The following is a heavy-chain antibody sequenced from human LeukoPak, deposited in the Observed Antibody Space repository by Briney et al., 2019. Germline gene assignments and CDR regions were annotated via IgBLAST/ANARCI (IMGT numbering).Heavy chain of an antibody. CDR3: AKVGSSMSFYYYYGMDV. CDR2: IVGSGSSA. Sequence: PGGSLRLSCAASGFPFSSYAMTWVRQAPGKGPEWVSAIVGSGSSAYYADSVKGRFTISRDNSKDTLYLQMDSLRAEDTAVYYCAKVGSSMSFYYYYGMDVWGQGTTVTVSS. V-gene: IGHV3-23*01. CDR1: GFPFSSYA. D-gene: IGHD6-13*01. J-gene: IGHJ6*02.